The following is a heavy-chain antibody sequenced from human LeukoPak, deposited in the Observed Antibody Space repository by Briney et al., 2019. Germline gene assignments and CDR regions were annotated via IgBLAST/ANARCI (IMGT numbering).Heavy chain of an antibody. J-gene: IGHJ5*02. Sequence: PGGSLRLSCAASGFTFSSYAMSWVRQAPGKGLEWVSAISGGGGSTYYADSVKGRFTISRDNSKNTLYLQMNSLRAEDTAVYYCAKSRYCSSASCYGWNWFDPWGQGTLVTVSS. CDR1: GFTFSSYA. D-gene: IGHD2-2*01. V-gene: IGHV3-23*01. CDR3: AKSRYCSSASCYGWNWFDP. CDR2: ISGGGGST.